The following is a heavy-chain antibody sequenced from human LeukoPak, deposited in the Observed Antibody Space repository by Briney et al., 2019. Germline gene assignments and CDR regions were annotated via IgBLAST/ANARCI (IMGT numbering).Heavy chain of an antibody. Sequence: SETLSLTCAVYGGSFSGYYWSWIRQPPGKGLEWIGSIYYSGSTYYNPSLKSRVTISVDTSKNQFSLKLSSVTAADTAVYYCARLGQNSGYYGIFDYWGQGTLVTVSS. J-gene: IGHJ4*02. CDR1: GGSFSGYY. D-gene: IGHD3-22*01. CDR2: IYYSGST. V-gene: IGHV4-34*01. CDR3: ARLGQNSGYYGIFDY.